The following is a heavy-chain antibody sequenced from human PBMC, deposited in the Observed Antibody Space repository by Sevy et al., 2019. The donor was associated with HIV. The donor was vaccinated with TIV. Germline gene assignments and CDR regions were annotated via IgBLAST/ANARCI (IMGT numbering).Heavy chain of an antibody. CDR1: GYTFTSYG. Sequence: ASVKVSCKASGYTFTSYGISWVRQAPGQGLEWMGWISAYNGNTNYAQKLQGRVTMTTDTSTSTAYMELRSLRSDDTAVYYCARESFVATIGAYYYYYMDVWGKGTTVTVSS. V-gene: IGHV1-18*04. CDR3: ARESFVATIGAYYYYYMDV. CDR2: ISAYNGNT. D-gene: IGHD5-12*01. J-gene: IGHJ6*03.